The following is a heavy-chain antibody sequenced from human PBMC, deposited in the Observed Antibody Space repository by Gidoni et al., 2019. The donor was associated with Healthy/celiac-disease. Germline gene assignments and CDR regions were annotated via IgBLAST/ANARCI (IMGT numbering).Heavy chain of an antibody. Sequence: EVQLVESGGGLVQPGGYLRLSCAASGFTFSSYEMNWVRQAPGKGLEWVSYIGYSGSSIYYADSVKGRFTISRDNAKSSLYLQMNSLRAEDTAVYFCARDEWGVGTGAHYFDYWGQGTLVTVSS. J-gene: IGHJ4*02. CDR3: ARDEWGVGTGAHYFDY. D-gene: IGHD1-26*01. CDR1: GFTFSSYE. V-gene: IGHV3-48*03. CDR2: IGYSGSSI.